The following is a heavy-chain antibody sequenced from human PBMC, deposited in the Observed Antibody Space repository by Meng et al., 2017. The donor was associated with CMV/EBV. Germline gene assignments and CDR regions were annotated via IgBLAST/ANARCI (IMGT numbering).Heavy chain of an antibody. D-gene: IGHD2-2*02. CDR1: GYTFTSYY. J-gene: IGHJ3*02. Sequence: ASVKVSCKASGYTFTSYYMHWVRQAPGQGLEWMGIINPSGGSTSYAQKFQGRVTMTRDTPTSTVYMELSSLRSEDTAVYYCARPTCSTSCYSLNDAFDIWGQGTMVTVSS. CDR2: INPSGGST. V-gene: IGHV1-46*01. CDR3: ARPTCSTSCYSLNDAFDI.